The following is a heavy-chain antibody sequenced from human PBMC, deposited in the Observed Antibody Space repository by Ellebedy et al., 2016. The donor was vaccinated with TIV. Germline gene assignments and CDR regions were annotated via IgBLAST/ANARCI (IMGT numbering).Heavy chain of an antibody. J-gene: IGHJ4*02. D-gene: IGHD3-10*01. CDR2: ISGTSSHI. V-gene: IGHV3-11*06. CDR3: ARTRGGEFDV. CDR1: GFTFSDFY. Sequence: GESLKISCVASGFTFSDFYMAWIRQAPGRGLELVSYISGTSSHISYADSVRGRFTVSRDSAGNSLYLQMNGLTVDDTALYFCARTRGGEFDVWGQGSLVTGST.